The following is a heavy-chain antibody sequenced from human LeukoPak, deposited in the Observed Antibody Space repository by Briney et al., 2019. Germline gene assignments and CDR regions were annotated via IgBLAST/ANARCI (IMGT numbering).Heavy chain of an antibody. J-gene: IGHJ4*02. CDR3: ARGFRGDNFDY. CDR1: GYSISSAYY. D-gene: IGHD7-27*01. CDR2: MYHSGST. V-gene: IGHV4-38-2*02. Sequence: SETLSLTCSVSGYSISSAYYWGWIRQPPGKGLEWIGTMYHSGSTNYDPSLKSRVTISVDTSKNQFSLKLSSVTAADTAVYFCARGFRGDNFDYWGQGTLVTVSS.